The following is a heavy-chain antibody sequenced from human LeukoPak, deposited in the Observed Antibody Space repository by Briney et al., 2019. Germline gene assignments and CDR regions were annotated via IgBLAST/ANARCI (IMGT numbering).Heavy chain of an antibody. V-gene: IGHV4-61*08. Sequence: PSETLSLTCTVSGGSISSGDYYWSWVRQPPGKGLEWIGYIYYSGSTNYNPSLKSRVTISVDTSKNQFSLKLSSVTAADTAVYWCARHIGGSGSHDAFDIWGQGTMVTVSS. D-gene: IGHD3-10*01. CDR2: IYYSGST. CDR1: GGSISSGDYY. J-gene: IGHJ3*02. CDR3: ARHIGGSGSHDAFDI.